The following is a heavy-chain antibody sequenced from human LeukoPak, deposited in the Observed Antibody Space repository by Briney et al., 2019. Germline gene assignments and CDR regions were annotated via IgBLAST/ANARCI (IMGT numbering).Heavy chain of an antibody. Sequence: SETLSLTCTVSGVSISSYYWSWIRQPAGKGLDWIGRIYTSGSTNYNPSLKRRITMSVDTSKNQFSLKLSSVTAAYTAVYYCAREDFWSGYYGYYYYMDVWGKGTTVTVSS. J-gene: IGHJ6*03. D-gene: IGHD3-3*01. CDR3: AREDFWSGYYGYYYYMDV. V-gene: IGHV4-4*07. CDR1: GVSISSYY. CDR2: IYTSGST.